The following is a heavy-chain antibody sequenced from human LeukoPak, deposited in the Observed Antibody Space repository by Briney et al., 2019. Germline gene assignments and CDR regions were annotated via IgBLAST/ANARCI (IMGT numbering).Heavy chain of an antibody. Sequence: PSETLSLSCTVYGGSFSDYFWGWSRQPPGKGLEWIGEVYHSGTTHYSPSLKSRVTISADPPKNQFFLRVNSVTAADTAVYYCARRHSHGRNFYYYGMDVWGEGTTVTVSS. D-gene: IGHD5-18*01. CDR1: GGSFSDYF. V-gene: IGHV4-34*01. CDR3: ARRHSHGRNFYYYGMDV. J-gene: IGHJ6*04. CDR2: VYHSGTT.